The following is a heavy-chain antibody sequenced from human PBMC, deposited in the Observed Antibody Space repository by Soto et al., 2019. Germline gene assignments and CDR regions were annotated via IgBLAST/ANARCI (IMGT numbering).Heavy chain of an antibody. CDR1: GASISSDRYY. D-gene: IGHD3-16*01. CDR3: ARHAAYDSVWGYYEDKDY. Sequence: QLQLQESGPGLVKPSETLSLACTVSGASISSDRYYWDWIRQPPGKGLEWIGSVYYSGTTYYNPSLKSRVTVSVDTSKNQFSLNLRSVTAADTAVYYCARHAAYDSVWGYYEDKDYWGQGTLVTVSS. V-gene: IGHV4-39*01. CDR2: VYYSGTT. J-gene: IGHJ4*02.